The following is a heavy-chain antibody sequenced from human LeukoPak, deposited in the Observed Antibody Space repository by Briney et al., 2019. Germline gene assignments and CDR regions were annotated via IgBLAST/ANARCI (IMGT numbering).Heavy chain of an antibody. CDR2: IYYSGRT. V-gene: IGHV4-59*01. J-gene: IGHJ4*02. CDR1: GGSFSGYY. CDR3: AKGANNWNEALISY. D-gene: IGHD1-20*01. Sequence: SETLSLTCAVYGGSFSGYYWSWIRQPPGKGLEWIGYIYYSGRTDYNPSLKSRVTISMDTSKNHFSLKLNSVTAADTAVYYCAKGANNWNEALISYWGQGTLVTVSS.